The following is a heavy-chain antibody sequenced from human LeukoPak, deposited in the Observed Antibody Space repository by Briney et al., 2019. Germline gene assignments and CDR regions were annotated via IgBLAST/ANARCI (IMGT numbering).Heavy chain of an antibody. Sequence: SVKVSCKASGGTFSSYAISWVRQAPGQGLEWMGGIIPIFGTANYAQKFQGRVTITADKSTSTAYMELSSLRSEDTAVYYCARDQRVAVAGTFDHWGQGTLVTVSS. CDR2: IIPIFGTA. CDR3: ARDQRVAVAGTFDH. CDR1: GGTFSSYA. V-gene: IGHV1-69*06. J-gene: IGHJ5*02. D-gene: IGHD6-19*01.